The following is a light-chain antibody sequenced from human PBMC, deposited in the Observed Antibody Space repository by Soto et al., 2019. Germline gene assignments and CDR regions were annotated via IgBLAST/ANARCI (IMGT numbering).Light chain of an antibody. CDR2: DAS. CDR3: QQYNSYSPT. CDR1: QSISSW. J-gene: IGKJ2*01. Sequence: DIQMTQSPSTLSASVGDRVTITCRASQSISSWLAWYQQKSGKAPKLLICDASSLESGVTSRFSGSGSGTEFTLTISSLQPDDFATDYCQQYNSYSPTFGQGTKRESK. V-gene: IGKV1-5*01.